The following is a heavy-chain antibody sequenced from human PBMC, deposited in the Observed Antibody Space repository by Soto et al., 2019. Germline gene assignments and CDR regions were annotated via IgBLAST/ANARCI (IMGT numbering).Heavy chain of an antibody. V-gene: IGHV3-23*01. J-gene: IGHJ5*02. CDR2: ISVTGENS. Sequence: GGSLRLSCTASQFTFNVYGMSWVRQAPGKGLEWVSSISVTGENSLYADSVRGRFTMSRDNSKDILYLQMNSLRVDDTAMYYCAKQHGAWPSNWLDAWGQGALVTVSS. CDR1: QFTFNVYG. CDR3: AKQHGAWPSNWLDA.